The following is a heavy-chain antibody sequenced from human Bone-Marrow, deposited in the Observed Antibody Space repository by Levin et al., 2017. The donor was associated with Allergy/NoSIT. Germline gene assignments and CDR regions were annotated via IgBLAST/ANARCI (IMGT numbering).Heavy chain of an antibody. CDR3: ARRNDFWSRTHGGYYFFMDV. J-gene: IGHJ6*03. V-gene: IGHV3-21*01. Sequence: LSLTCAASGFTFSSSTMNWVRPTPGKGLEWVSSISGSSSYITFSDSVKGRLTISRDNAKNSLYLQMNNLRAEDTAVYYCARRNDFWSRTHGGYYFFMDVWGKGTTVTVSS. D-gene: IGHD3-3*01. CDR2: ISGSSSYI. CDR1: GFTFSSST.